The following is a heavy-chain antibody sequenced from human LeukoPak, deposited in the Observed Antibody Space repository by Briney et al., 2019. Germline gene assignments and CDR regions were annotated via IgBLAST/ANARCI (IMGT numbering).Heavy chain of an antibody. J-gene: IGHJ6*02. Sequence: GGSLRLSCAASGFTFSSYGMHWARQAPGKGLEWVAVIWYDGSNKYYADSVKGRFTISRDNSKNTLYLQMNSLRAEDTAVYYCASNLPAPDVWGQGTTVTVSS. V-gene: IGHV3-33*01. CDR3: ASNLPAPDV. CDR1: GFTFSSYG. CDR2: IWYDGSNK.